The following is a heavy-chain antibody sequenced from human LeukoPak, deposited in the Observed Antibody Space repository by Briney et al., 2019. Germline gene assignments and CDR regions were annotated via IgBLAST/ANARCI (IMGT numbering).Heavy chain of an antibody. D-gene: IGHD2-2*01. CDR2: LSGSGGST. CDR3: AKVPHVVPAASFDY. Sequence: GGSLRLSCAASGFTSSSYAMSWVRQAPGKGLEWVSALSGSGGSTYYVDSVKGRFTISRDNSKNTLYLQMNSLRAEDTAVYYCAKVPHVVPAASFDYWGQGTLVTVSS. J-gene: IGHJ4*02. CDR1: GFTSSSYA. V-gene: IGHV3-23*01.